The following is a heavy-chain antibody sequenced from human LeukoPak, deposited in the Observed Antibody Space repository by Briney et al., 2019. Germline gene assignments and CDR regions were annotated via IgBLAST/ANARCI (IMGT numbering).Heavy chain of an antibody. J-gene: IGHJ6*03. CDR3: TRGSIAYYYMDV. D-gene: IGHD3-22*01. CDR2: IYYSGST. CDR1: SGSISSSSYY. V-gene: IGHV4-61*05. Sequence: SETLSLTCTVSSGSISSSSYYWGWIRQPPGKGLEWIGNIYYSGSTNYNPSLKSRVTISVDTSKNQFSLKLSSVTAADTAVYYCTRGSIAYYYMDVWGKGTTVTISS.